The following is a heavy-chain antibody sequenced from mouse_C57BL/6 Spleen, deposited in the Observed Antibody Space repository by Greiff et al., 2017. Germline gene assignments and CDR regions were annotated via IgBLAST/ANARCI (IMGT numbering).Heavy chain of an antibody. CDR1: GYAFSSSW. Sequence: VQLQQSGPELVKPGASVKISCKASGYAFSSSWMNWVKQRPGKGLEWIGRIYPGDGDTNYNGKFKGQATLTADKSSSTAYMQLSSLTSEDSAVYCCARSGDYDQAWFAYWGQGTLVTVSA. J-gene: IGHJ3*01. V-gene: IGHV1-82*01. CDR2: IYPGDGDT. D-gene: IGHD2-4*01. CDR3: ARSGDYDQAWFAY.